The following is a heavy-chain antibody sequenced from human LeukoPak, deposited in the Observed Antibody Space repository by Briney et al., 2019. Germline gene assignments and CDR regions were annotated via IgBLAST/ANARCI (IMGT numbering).Heavy chain of an antibody. CDR2: INPSGSST. V-gene: IGHV1-46*01. D-gene: IGHD3-22*01. CDR3: ARGTGIYYYDSSGEAFDI. J-gene: IGHJ3*02. Sequence: ASVKVSCKASGYTFTSYYMHWVRQAPGQGLEWMGLINPSGSSTSYAQKFQGRLSLTRDMSTSTDYMELSSLRSEDTAVYYCARGTGIYYYDSSGEAFDIWGQGTMVTVSS. CDR1: GYTFTSYY.